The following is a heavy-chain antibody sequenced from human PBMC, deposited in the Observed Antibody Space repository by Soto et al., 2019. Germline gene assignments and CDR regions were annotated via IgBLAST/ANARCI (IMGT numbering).Heavy chain of an antibody. CDR3: ARVARHYYDRSGYSSGAFDI. J-gene: IGHJ3*02. CDR2: ISAYNGNT. V-gene: IGHV1-18*04. Sequence: ASVQVSCKASGYSFTSYGISWVRQAPGKELEWMGWISAYNGNTKYAQKLQGRVTMTTDTSTSTAYMELRSLRSDDTAVYYCARVARHYYDRSGYSSGAFDIWGQGTMVTVSS. D-gene: IGHD3-22*01. CDR1: GYSFTSYG.